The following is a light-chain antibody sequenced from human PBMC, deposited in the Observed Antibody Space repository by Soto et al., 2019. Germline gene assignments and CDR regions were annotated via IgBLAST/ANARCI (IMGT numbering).Light chain of an antibody. V-gene: IGLV3-1*01. CDR1: KLGDKY. J-gene: IGLJ2*01. Sequence: SYELTQPPSVSVSPGQTASITCSGDKLGDKYACWYQKRPGQSPVLVIHEDSRRPSGIPERFSGSNSGNTATLTISGTQAVDEADYYCQAWDSTTVVFGGGTKVTVL. CDR2: EDS. CDR3: QAWDSTTVV.